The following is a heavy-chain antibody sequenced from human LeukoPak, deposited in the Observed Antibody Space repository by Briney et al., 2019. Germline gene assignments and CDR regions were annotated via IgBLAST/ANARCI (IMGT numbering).Heavy chain of an antibody. CDR2: IIPILGIA. Sequence: SVKVSCKASGGTFSSYAISWVRQAPGQGLEWMGRIIPILGIANYAQKFQGRVTITADKSTSTAYMELSSLRAEDTAVYYCAKDLMGDSWVVVPAAMNYWGQGTLVTVSS. D-gene: IGHD2-2*01. V-gene: IGHV1-69*04. J-gene: IGHJ4*02. CDR1: GGTFSSYA. CDR3: AKDLMGDSWVVVPAAMNY.